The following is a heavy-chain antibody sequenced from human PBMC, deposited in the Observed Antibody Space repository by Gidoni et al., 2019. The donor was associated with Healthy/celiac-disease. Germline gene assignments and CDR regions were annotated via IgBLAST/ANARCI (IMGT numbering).Heavy chain of an antibody. CDR3: ARRTVSYGMDV. CDR1: GGSISSYY. V-gene: IGHV4-59*08. J-gene: IGHJ6*02. Sequence: QVQLQESGPGLVKPSETLSLTCTVSGGSISSYYWSWIRQPPGKGLEWIGYIYYSGSTNYNPSLKSRVTISVDTSKNQFSLKLSSVTAADTAVYYCARRTVSYGMDVWGQGTTVTVSS. CDR2: IYYSGST. D-gene: IGHD4-17*01.